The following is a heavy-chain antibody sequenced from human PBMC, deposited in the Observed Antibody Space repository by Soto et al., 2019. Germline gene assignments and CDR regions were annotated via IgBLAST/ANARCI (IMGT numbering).Heavy chain of an antibody. CDR1: GYTFTNYG. J-gene: IGHJ6*03. CDR3: ASVRQLVGYFYYYMDV. CDR2: IGGYNGNT. D-gene: IGHD6-6*01. V-gene: IGHV1-18*01. Sequence: QVQLLQSGAEVKKPGASVKVSCKASGYTFTNYGITWVRQAPGQGLEWMGWIGGYNGNTNYTERRQGTVTRTTDTSTITAHLERRGLRSDASAFYYCASVRQLVGYFYYYMDVWGNGTTVTVSS.